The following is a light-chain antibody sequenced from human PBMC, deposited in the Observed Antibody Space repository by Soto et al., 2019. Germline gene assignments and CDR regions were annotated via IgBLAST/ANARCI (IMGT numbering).Light chain of an antibody. V-gene: IGLV3-25*03. J-gene: IGLJ1*01. CDR1: ALPKQF. CDR3: QSADSSGTYV. CDR2: KDT. Sequence: SYELTQPPSVSVSPGQTARITCSGDALPKQFAYWYQQKPGQAPVLLIYKDTERPSGIPERFSGSRSGTTVTLTISGVQAADEADYYCQSADSSGTYVFGTGTKLTVL.